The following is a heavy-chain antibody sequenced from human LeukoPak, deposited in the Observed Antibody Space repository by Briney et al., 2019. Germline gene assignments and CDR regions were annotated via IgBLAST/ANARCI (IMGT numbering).Heavy chain of an antibody. V-gene: IGHV4-34*01. J-gene: IGHJ4*02. CDR3: ARIPLKYCSDGSCYSG. CDR2: INHSGST. D-gene: IGHD2-15*01. CDR1: GGSFSGYY. Sequence: SETLSLTCAVYGGSFSGYYWSWIRQPPGKGLEWIGEINHSGSTNYNPSLKSRVTISVDTSKNQFSLKLSSVTAADTAVYYCARIPLKYCSDGSCYSGWGQGTLVTVSS.